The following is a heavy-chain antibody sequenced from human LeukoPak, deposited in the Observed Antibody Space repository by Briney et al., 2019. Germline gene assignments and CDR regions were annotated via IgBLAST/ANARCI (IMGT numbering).Heavy chain of an antibody. D-gene: IGHD3-10*01. CDR2: IYSGGST. CDR3: AKGSGSFWFDP. J-gene: IGHJ5*02. Sequence: GGSLRLSCAASGFTVSSNDMSWVRQAPGKGLECISVIYSGGSTDYADSVKGRLTISRDNSKNTLYLQMNSLRAEDTAVYYCAKGSGSFWFDPWGQGTLVTVSS. V-gene: IGHV3-53*01. CDR1: GFTVSSND.